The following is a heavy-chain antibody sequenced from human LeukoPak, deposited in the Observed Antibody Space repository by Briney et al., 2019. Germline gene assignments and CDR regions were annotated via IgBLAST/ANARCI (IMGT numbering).Heavy chain of an antibody. CDR3: ARDLSGGCSSTSCYRPHGGLRFDP. Sequence: PSETLSLTCTVSGGSISSSSYYWSWIRQHPGKGLEWIGYIYYSGSTYYNPSLKSRVTISVDTSKNQFSLKLSSVTAADTAVYYCARDLSGGCSSTSCYRPHGGLRFDPWGQGTLVTVSS. V-gene: IGHV4-31*03. CDR2: IYYSGST. J-gene: IGHJ5*02. D-gene: IGHD2-2*01. CDR1: GGSISSSSYY.